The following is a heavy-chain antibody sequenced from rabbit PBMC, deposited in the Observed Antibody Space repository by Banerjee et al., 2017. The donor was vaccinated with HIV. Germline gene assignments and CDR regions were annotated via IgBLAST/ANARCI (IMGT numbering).Heavy chain of an antibody. CDR3: VGAASSDDVGDL. D-gene: IGHD8-1*01. CDR2: IYAGSGST. V-gene: IGHV1S40*01. CDR1: GFTISSTYY. Sequence: QSLEESGGDLVKPAASLTHTCTDSGFTISSTYYMCWVRQAPGKGLEWIGCIYAGSGSTGCAGRAKGRFTISKTSTATVTLQMTSLAAADTASCFCVGAASSDDVGDLWGPGTLVTVS. J-gene: IGHJ4*01.